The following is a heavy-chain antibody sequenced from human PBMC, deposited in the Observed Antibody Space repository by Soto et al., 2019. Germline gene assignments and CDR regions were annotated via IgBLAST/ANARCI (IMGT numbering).Heavy chain of an antibody. J-gene: IGHJ3*01. V-gene: IGHV3-48*03. CDR2: IHPGGQTI. D-gene: IGHD2-15*01. CDR1: GFTFSSSE. Sequence: EVQLVESGGGLVQPGGSLRLSCAASGFTFSSSEMYWVRQAPGKGLEWISYIHPGGQTIFYAESVKGRFTISRDNAKHSMYLQMNSLGAEDTAVYYCARRGSRWGRGTKVTVSS. CDR3: ARRGSR.